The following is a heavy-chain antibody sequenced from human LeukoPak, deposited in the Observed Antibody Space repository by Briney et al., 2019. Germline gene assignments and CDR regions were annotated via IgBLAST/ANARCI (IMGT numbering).Heavy chain of an antibody. CDR2: ISGSGGST. CDR3: AKRGSGYSYGYHFDY. Sequence: GGSLRLSCAASGFTFSSYAMSWVRQAPGKGLEWVSAISGSGGSTYYADSVKGRFTISRDNSKNTLYLQMNSLRAEDTAVYYCAKRGSGYSYGYHFDYWGQETLVTVSS. CDR1: GFTFSSYA. J-gene: IGHJ4*02. V-gene: IGHV3-23*01. D-gene: IGHD5-18*01.